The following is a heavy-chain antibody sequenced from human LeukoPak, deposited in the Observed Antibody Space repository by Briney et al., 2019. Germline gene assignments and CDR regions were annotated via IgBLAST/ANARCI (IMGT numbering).Heavy chain of an antibody. CDR3: ARVIYWTAAAGDYFDY. D-gene: IGHD6-13*01. CDR2: INHSGST. CDR1: GGSFSDYY. J-gene: IGHJ4*02. V-gene: IGHV4-34*01. Sequence: SETLSLTCAVYGGSFSDYYWSWIRQPPGKGLEWIGEINHSGSTNYNPSLKSRVTISVDTSKNQFSLKLSSVTAVDTAVYYCARVIYWTAAAGDYFDYWGQGTLVTVSS.